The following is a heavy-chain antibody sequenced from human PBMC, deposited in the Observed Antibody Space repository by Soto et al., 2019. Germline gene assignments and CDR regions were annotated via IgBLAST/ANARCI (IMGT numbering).Heavy chain of an antibody. V-gene: IGHV3-30*18. CDR1: GFILNSYA. CDR3: VKDRAVAGVFDY. CDR2: ISFDGSNE. J-gene: IGHJ4*02. Sequence: GGSLRLSCAASGFILNSYAMHWVRQAPGKGLEWVAVISFDGSNENFGDSVKGRFALTRDTSKNTLYLHMNDLRAEDTARYYCVKDRAVAGVFDYWGQGTLVTVSS. D-gene: IGHD6-19*01.